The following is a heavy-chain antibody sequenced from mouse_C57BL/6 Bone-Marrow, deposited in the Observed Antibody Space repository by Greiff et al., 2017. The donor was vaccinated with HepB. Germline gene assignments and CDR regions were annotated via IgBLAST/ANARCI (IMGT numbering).Heavy chain of an antibody. CDR3: ARIPITTVVAHWYFDV. CDR2: INPNYGTT. CDR1: GYSFTDYN. Sequence: EVQVVESGPELVKPGASVKISCKASGYSFTDYNMNWVKQSNGKSLEWIGVINPNYGTTSYNQKFKGKATLTVDQSSSTAYMQLNSLTSEDSAVYYCARIPITTVVAHWYFDVWGTGTTVTVSS. D-gene: IGHD1-1*01. V-gene: IGHV1-39*01. J-gene: IGHJ1*03.